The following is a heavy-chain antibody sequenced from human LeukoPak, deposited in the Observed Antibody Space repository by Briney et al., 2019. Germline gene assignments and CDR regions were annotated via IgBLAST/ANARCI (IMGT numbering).Heavy chain of an antibody. V-gene: IGHV4-59*01. Sequence: PSETLSLTCTVSGGSISSYYWSWIRQPPGKGLEWIGYIYYSGSTNYNPSLKSRVTIPVDTSKNQFSLKLSSVTAADTAVYYCARVRSTSWPLPYNWFDPWGQGTLVTVSS. D-gene: IGHD2-2*01. CDR3: ARVRSTSWPLPYNWFDP. CDR2: IYYSGST. CDR1: GGSISSYY. J-gene: IGHJ5*02.